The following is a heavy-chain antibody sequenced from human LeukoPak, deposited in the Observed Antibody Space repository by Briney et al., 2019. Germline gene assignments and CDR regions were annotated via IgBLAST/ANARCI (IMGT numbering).Heavy chain of an antibody. CDR3: ASRDGYNLPY. Sequence: PSETLSLTCAVYGGSFSGYYWSWIRQPLGKGLEWIGEINHSGSTNYNPSLKSRVTISVDTSKNQFSLKLSSVTAADTAVYYCASRDGYNLPYWGQGTLVTVSS. J-gene: IGHJ4*02. CDR2: INHSGST. CDR1: GGSFSGYY. V-gene: IGHV4-34*01. D-gene: IGHD5-24*01.